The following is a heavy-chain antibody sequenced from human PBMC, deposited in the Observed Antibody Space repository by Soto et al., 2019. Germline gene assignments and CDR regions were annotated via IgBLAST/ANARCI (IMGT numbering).Heavy chain of an antibody. Sequence: ASVKVSCKASGYTFTSYGISWVRQAPGQGLEWMGWISAYNGNTNYAQKLQGRVTMTTDTSTSTAYMELRSLRPDDTAVYYCARVPYSAEYFQHWGQGTLVTVSS. D-gene: IGHD5-12*01. J-gene: IGHJ1*01. CDR3: ARVPYSAEYFQH. V-gene: IGHV1-18*04. CDR1: GYTFTSYG. CDR2: ISAYNGNT.